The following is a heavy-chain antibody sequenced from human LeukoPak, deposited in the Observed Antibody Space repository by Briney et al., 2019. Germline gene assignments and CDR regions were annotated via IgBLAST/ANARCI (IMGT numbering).Heavy chain of an antibody. D-gene: IGHD6-13*01. V-gene: IGHV3-74*01. Sequence: SLKGRFTISRDNAKNILSLQMNSLRAEDTAVYYCASSSWYSGYWGQGTLVTVSS. J-gene: IGHJ4*02. CDR3: ASSSWYSGY.